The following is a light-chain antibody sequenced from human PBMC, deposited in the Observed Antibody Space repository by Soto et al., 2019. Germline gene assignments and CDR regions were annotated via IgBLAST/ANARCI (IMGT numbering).Light chain of an antibody. CDR2: GAS. Sequence: EIVMTQSPATLSVSPGERATLSCRASQSVSSNLAWFQQKPGQAPRLLIYGASARATGFPVRFSGSGSGTEFPLTISSLQSEDFALYFCQQYNSWPSTFGQGTKLEIK. J-gene: IGKJ2*02. CDR3: QQYNSWPST. V-gene: IGKV3-15*01. CDR1: QSVSSN.